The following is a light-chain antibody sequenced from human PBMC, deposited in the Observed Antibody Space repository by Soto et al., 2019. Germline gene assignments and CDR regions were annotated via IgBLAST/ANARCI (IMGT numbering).Light chain of an antibody. V-gene: IGKV1-33*01. J-gene: IGKJ5*01. CDR1: QDIRNS. CDR3: QQYDYLVT. CDR2: DAS. Sequence: DIQMTQSPATLSASVGDRVSITCQASQDIRNSLNWYQQKPGRAPKLLIYDASNVETGVPSRFSGTGSGTHFSFSISRLPREDFAPYNCQQYDYLVTLGQGTRLEIK.